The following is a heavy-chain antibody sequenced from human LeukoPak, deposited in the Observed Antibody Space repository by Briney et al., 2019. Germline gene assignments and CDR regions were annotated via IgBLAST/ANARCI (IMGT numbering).Heavy chain of an antibody. D-gene: IGHD6-6*01. CDR2: ISAYNGNT. J-gene: IGHJ4*02. CDR1: GYTFTSYG. CDR3: ARDLVYSSSYYFDY. Sequence: ASVKVSCKAAGYTFTSYGISWVRQAPGQGLEWMGWISAYNGNTNYAQKLQGRVTMTTDTSTSTAYMELRSLRSDDTAVYYCARDLVYSSSYYFDYWGQGTLVTVSS. V-gene: IGHV1-18*01.